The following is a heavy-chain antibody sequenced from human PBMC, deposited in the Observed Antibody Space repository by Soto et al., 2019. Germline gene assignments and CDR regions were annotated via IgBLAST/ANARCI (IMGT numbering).Heavy chain of an antibody. CDR2: ISSSGDTI. Sequence: PGGSLRLSCAASVFIFSDYHMTCIRQAPGKGLELVAYISSSGDTISYADSVQGRFTISRDNGKDSLFLQMSSLRADDTAVYYCLRDRHINGINRGLDYWGQGTMVTVSS. D-gene: IGHD1-20*01. CDR1: VFIFSDYH. V-gene: IGHV3-11*01. J-gene: IGHJ4*02. CDR3: LRDRHINGINRGLDY.